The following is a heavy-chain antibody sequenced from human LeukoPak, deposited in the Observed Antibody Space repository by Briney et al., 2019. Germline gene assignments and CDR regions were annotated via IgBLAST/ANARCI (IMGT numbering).Heavy chain of an antibody. CDR3: ARRRRYFCGGDCSDDY. CDR2: IYYSGST. J-gene: IGHJ4*02. D-gene: IGHD2-21*02. Sequence: SETLSLTCTVSGGSISSSSYYWGWIRQPPGKGLEWIGSIYYSGSTYYNPSLKSRVTISVDTSKNQFSLKLSSVTAADTAVYYCARRRRYFCGGDCSDDYWGQGTLATVSS. CDR1: GGSISSSSYY. V-gene: IGHV4-39*01.